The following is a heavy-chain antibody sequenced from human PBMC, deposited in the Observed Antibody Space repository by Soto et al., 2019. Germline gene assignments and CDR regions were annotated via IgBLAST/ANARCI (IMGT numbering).Heavy chain of an antibody. Sequence: SETLSLTCTVSGGSISSGDYYWSWIRQPPGKGLEWIGYIYYSGSTYYNPSLKSRVTISVDTSKNQFSLKLSSVTAADTAVYYCARANYYDSSGLDYWGQGTLVTVSS. CDR3: ARANYYDSSGLDY. J-gene: IGHJ4*02. V-gene: IGHV4-30-4*01. CDR2: IYYSGST. CDR1: GGSISSGDYY. D-gene: IGHD3-22*01.